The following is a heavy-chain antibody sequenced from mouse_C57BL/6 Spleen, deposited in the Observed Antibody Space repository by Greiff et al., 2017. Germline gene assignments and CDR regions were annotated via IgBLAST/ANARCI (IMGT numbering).Heavy chain of an antibody. Sequence: VKLQESGAELVRPGASVKMSCKASGYTFTSYTMHWVKQRPGQGLEWIGYINPSSGYTKYNQKFKDKATLTADKSSSPAYMQLSSLTSEDSAVYYCARAGGGYGSDYFDYWGQGTTLTVSS. CDR1: GYTFTSYT. V-gene: IGHV1-4*01. D-gene: IGHD1-1*01. CDR3: ARAGGGYGSDYFDY. CDR2: INPSSGYT. J-gene: IGHJ2*01.